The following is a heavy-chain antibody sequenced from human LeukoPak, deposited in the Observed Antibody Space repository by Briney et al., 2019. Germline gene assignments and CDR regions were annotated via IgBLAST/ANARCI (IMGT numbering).Heavy chain of an antibody. CDR1: GFTVSSNY. D-gene: IGHD6-19*01. CDR2: IYSGGST. Sequence: PGGSLRLSCAASGFTVSSNYMSWVRQAPGKGLEWVAVIYSGGSTYYADSVKGRFTISRDNSKNTLYLQMNSLRAEDTAVYYCASASSGWPNYYYYMDVWGKGTTVTISS. J-gene: IGHJ6*03. CDR3: ASASSGWPNYYYYMDV. V-gene: IGHV3-66*01.